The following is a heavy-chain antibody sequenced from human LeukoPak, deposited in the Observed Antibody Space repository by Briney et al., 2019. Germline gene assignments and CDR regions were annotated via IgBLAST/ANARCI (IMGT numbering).Heavy chain of an antibody. CDR3: ARTSRYTSGWHLDF. CDR2: INHSGST. J-gene: IGHJ4*02. D-gene: IGHD6-19*01. Sequence: PSETLSLTCAVYGGSLSGYYWSWIRQPPGKGLEWIGEINHSGSTNYNPPLKSRVTISVDTSKNQFSLKLSSVTAADTAIYYCARTSRYTSGWHLDFWGRGALVTVSS. CDR1: GGSLSGYY. V-gene: IGHV4-34*01.